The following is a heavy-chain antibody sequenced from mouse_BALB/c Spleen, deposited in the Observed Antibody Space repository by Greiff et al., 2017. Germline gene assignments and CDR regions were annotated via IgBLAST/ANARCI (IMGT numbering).Heavy chain of an antibody. Sequence: EVQRVESGPGLVKPSQSLSLTCSVTGYSITSGYYWNWIRQFPGNKLEWMGYISYDGSNNYNPSLKNRISITRDTSKNQFFLKLNSVTTEDTATYYCARDRGYGNYLAWFAYWGQGTLVTVSA. CDR1: GYSITSGYY. V-gene: IGHV3-6*02. CDR3: ARDRGYGNYLAWFAY. J-gene: IGHJ3*01. CDR2: ISYDGSN. D-gene: IGHD2-1*01.